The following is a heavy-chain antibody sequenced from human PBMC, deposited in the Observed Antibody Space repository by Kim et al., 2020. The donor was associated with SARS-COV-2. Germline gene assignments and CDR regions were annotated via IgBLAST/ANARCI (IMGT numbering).Heavy chain of an antibody. CDR2: INHSGST. CDR1: GGSFSGYY. D-gene: IGHD3-22*01. J-gene: IGHJ2*01. CDR3: ARGQYYDSSGYYYSWYFDL. Sequence: SETLSLTCAVYGGSFSGYYWSWIRQPPGKGLEWIGEINHSGSTNYNPSLKSRVTISVDTSKNQFSLKLSSVTAADTAVYYCARGQYYDSSGYYYSWYFDLWGRGTLVTVSS. V-gene: IGHV4-34*01.